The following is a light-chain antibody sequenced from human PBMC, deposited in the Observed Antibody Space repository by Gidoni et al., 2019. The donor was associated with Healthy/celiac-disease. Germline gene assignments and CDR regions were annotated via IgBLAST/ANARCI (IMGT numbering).Light chain of an antibody. CDR1: QRVSSSY. J-gene: IGKJ2*01. CDR3: QQYDSPPYT. CDR2: GAS. V-gene: IGKV3-20*01. Sequence: SEMTQTPGTLSLSPGERASLSCRASQRVSSSYLAWYQQKPGQAPRLLIYGASSMATGIPDRFSGSGSGTDFTLTISSLEPEDFAVYYCQQYDSPPYTFGQGTKLEIK.